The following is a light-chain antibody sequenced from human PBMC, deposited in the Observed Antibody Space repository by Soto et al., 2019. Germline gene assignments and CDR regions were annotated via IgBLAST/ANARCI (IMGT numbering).Light chain of an antibody. J-gene: IGKJ5*01. CDR3: QQYNGWPIT. CDR2: GAS. Sequence: EVVLPRSPGNLSVSQGERVTLSCRASQSVGNNLAWHQQKPGQAPRLLIYGASTRATGFPARFSGSGSGTEFTLTISSLQSEDFAVYYCQQYNGWPITFGQGTRLEIK. CDR1: QSVGNN. V-gene: IGKV3-15*01.